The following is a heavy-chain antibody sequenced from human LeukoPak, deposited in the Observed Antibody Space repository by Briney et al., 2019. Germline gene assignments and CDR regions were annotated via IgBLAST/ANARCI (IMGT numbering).Heavy chain of an antibody. CDR3: AREGGYSYGLYDY. Sequence: GASVKVSCKASGYTFTSYDINWVRQANGQGLEWKGWKNPNSGNTGYAQKFQGRVTMTRNTSISTAYMELSSLRSEDTAVYYCAREGGYSYGLYDYWGQGTLVTVSS. CDR1: GYTFTSYD. V-gene: IGHV1-8*01. D-gene: IGHD5-18*01. CDR2: KNPNSGNT. J-gene: IGHJ4*02.